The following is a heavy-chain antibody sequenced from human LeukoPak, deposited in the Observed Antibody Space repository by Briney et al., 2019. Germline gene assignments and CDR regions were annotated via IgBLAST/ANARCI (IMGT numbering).Heavy chain of an antibody. CDR1: GFTFSSYG. CDR3: ARVSMATISHHY. CDR2: ISGSGGST. Sequence: GGSLRLSCAASGFTFSSYGMSWVRQAPGKGLEWVSAISGSGGSTYYADSVKGRFTISRDNAKNTLYLQMNSLRAEDTAVYYCARVSMATISHHYWGQGTLVTVSS. V-gene: IGHV3-23*01. D-gene: IGHD5-24*01. J-gene: IGHJ4*02.